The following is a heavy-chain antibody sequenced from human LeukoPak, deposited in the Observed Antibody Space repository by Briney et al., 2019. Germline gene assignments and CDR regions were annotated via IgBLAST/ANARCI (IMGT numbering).Heavy chain of an antibody. CDR3: ARYDYGGYYYYGMDV. V-gene: IGHV4-59*01. CDR2: IYYSGST. CDR1: GXSISSYY. J-gene: IGHJ6*02. Sequence: SETLSLTRTVSGXSISSYYWSWIRQPPGKGLEWIGYIYYSGSTNYNPSLKSRVTISVDTSKNQFSLKLSSVTAADTAVYYCARYDYGGYYYYGMDVWGQGTTVTVSS. D-gene: IGHD4-23*01.